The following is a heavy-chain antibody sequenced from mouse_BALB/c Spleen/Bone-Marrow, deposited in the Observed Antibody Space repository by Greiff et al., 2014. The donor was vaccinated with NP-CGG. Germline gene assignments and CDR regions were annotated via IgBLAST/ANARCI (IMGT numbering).Heavy chain of an antibody. Sequence: EVKVVESGGDLVKPGGSLKLSCAASGFTFSNYGMSWVRQTPDKRLEWVATISSGGSYTYFPDSVKGRFTISRGNAKNTLYLQMNSLKSEDAAMYYCARLTPVYAMDYWGQGTSVTVSS. J-gene: IGHJ4*01. CDR1: GFTFSNYG. D-gene: IGHD1-3*01. V-gene: IGHV5-6*01. CDR2: ISSGGSYT. CDR3: ARLTPVYAMDY.